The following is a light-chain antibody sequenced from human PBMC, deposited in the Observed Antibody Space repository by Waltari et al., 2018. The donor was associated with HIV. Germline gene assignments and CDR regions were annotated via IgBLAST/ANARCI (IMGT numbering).Light chain of an antibody. CDR1: SSDVGGYNY. V-gene: IGLV2-14*03. CDR3: SSYTSSSTV. CDR2: EFS. J-gene: IGLJ2*01. Sequence: QSALTQPASVSGSPGQSITISCTGTSSDVGGYNYVSWYQQHPGKDPKLMIYEFSNRPSGVSNRFSGSKSGNTASLTISGLQAEDEADYYCSSYTSSSTVFGGGTKLTVL.